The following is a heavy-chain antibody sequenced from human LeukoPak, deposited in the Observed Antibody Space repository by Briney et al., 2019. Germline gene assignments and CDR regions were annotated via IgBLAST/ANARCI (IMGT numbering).Heavy chain of an antibody. D-gene: IGHD5-12*01. V-gene: IGHV4-61*02. CDR3: ARRVTYSGYDSGYFDL. Sequence: KPSQTLSLTCTVSGGSISSASHYWTWIRQPAGKGLEWIGRVYATGSTNYSPSLKSRATISLDPSKNQFSLKLSSVTAADTAVYYCARRVTYSGYDSGYFDLWGRGTLVTVSS. CDR1: GGSISSASHY. J-gene: IGHJ2*01. CDR2: VYATGST.